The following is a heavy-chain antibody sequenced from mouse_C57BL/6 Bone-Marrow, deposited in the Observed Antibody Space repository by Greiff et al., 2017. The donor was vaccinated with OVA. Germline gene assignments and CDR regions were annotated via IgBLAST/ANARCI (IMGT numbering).Heavy chain of an antibody. J-gene: IGHJ2*01. Sequence: EVMLVESGAELVRPGASVKLSCTASGFNIKDDYMHWVKQRPEQGLEWIGWIDPENGDTEYASKFQGKATITADTSSNTAYLQLSSLTSGDTAVYYCTTGLLRSYYFDYWGQGTTLTVSS. CDR2: IDPENGDT. D-gene: IGHD1-1*01. CDR1: GFNIKDDY. V-gene: IGHV14-4*01. CDR3: TTGLLRSYYFDY.